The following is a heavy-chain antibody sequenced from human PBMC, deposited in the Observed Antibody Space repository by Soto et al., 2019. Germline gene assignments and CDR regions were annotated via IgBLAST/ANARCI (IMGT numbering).Heavy chain of an antibody. CDR1: GFCFRIYA. Sequence: WWSLGLSCAASGFCFRIYAMGWVCQPPGKGLEWVSGISGSGGSIDYADSVKGRFTISRDNSKNTLYLQMNSLRVEDTAEYYCAKDKWVCSGSNCHYYGLDVWGQGTTVTVSS. V-gene: IGHV3-23*01. CDR3: AKDKWVCSGSNCHYYGLDV. D-gene: IGHD2-15*01. J-gene: IGHJ6*02. CDR2: ISGSGGSI.